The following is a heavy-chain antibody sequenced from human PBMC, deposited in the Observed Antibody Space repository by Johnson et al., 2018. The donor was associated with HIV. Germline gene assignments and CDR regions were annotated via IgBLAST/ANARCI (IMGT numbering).Heavy chain of an antibody. Sequence: VQLVESGGGLVQPGRSLRLSCAASGFTFDDYAMHWVRQAPGKGLEWVSGISWNSGSIGYADSVKGRFTISRDNAKNSLYLQMNRLRAEDTALYYCAGYSSSWYDAFDIWGQGTMVTVSS. CDR3: AGYSSSWYDAFDI. CDR1: GFTFDDYA. D-gene: IGHD6-13*01. CDR2: ISWNSGSI. J-gene: IGHJ3*02. V-gene: IGHV3-9*01.